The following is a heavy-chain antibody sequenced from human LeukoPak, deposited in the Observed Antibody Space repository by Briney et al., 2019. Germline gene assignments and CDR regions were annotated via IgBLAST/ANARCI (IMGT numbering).Heavy chain of an antibody. D-gene: IGHD2-21*02. J-gene: IGHJ4*02. CDR2: IYPGDSDT. Sequence: GESLQISCKASGYSFTTYWIGWVRQMPGKGLEWMGIIYPGDSDTRYSPSFQGQVTISADKSISTAYLQWSSLKASDTAMYYCARTPPYCGGDCYDYFDFWGQGTLVTVSS. CDR1: GYSFTTYW. V-gene: IGHV5-51*01. CDR3: ARTPPYCGGDCYDYFDF.